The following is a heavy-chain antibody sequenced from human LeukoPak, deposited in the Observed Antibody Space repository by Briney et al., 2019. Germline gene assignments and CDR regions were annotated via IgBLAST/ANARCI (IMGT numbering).Heavy chain of an antibody. D-gene: IGHD2-21*01. CDR1: GFTFSSYG. Sequence: GGSLRLSCAASGFTFSSYGMHWVRQAPGKGLEWVAVIWYDGSNKYYADSVKGRFSISRDNSKNTLYLQMNSLRAEDTAVYYCARDGGARGGSFDYWGQGTLVTVSS. CDR2: IWYDGSNK. CDR3: ARDGGARGGSFDY. V-gene: IGHV3-33*01. J-gene: IGHJ4*02.